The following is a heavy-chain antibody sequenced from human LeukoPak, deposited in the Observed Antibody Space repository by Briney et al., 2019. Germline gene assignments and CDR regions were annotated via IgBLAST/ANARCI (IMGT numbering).Heavy chain of an antibody. CDR2: ISWNSDNI. Sequence: GGSLRLSCAASGFTFDDYAMHWVRQAPGKGLEWVSGISWNSDNIGYADSVKGRFTISRDNAKNSLYLQMNSLRAEDTALYYCTTNGGGDSGYGNFDYWGQGTLVTVSS. V-gene: IGHV3-9*01. CDR3: TTNGGGDSGYGNFDY. CDR1: GFTFDDYA. D-gene: IGHD5-12*01. J-gene: IGHJ4*02.